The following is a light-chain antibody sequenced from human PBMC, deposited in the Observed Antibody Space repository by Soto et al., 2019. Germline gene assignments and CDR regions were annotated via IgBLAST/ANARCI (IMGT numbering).Light chain of an antibody. CDR1: QSVSSN. V-gene: IGKV3-15*01. CDR2: GAS. Sequence: EIVMTQSPATLSVSPGERATISCRASQSVSSNLAWYQQKPGQAPRLLIYGASTRATGIPARFSGSGSGTEFTLTISSLQSEDFAVYYCQQYNNWYKTFGQGTKV. CDR3: QQYNNWYKT. J-gene: IGKJ1*01.